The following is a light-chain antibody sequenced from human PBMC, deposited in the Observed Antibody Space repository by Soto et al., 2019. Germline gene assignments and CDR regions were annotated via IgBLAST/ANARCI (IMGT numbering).Light chain of an antibody. Sequence: EIVMTQSPATLSVSPGERATLSFRASQSVSSSYLAWYQQKPGRAPRLLIYGASTRATGIPARFSGSGSGTEFTLTISSLQSEDFAVYYCQQYNNWRITFGQGTRLEIK. CDR2: GAS. CDR3: QQYNNWRIT. CDR1: QSVSSSY. J-gene: IGKJ5*01. V-gene: IGKV3-15*01.